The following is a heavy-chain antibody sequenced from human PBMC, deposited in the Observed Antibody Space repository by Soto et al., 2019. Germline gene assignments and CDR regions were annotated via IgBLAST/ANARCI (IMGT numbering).Heavy chain of an antibody. CDR2: INAGNGNT. V-gene: IGHV1-3*01. CDR1: GYTFTSYA. CDR3: ARGRVVAGMDV. J-gene: IGHJ6*02. D-gene: IGHD2-15*01. Sequence: ASVKVSCKASGYTFTSYAMHWVRQAPGQRLEWMGWINAGNGNTKYSQKFQGRVTITRDTSASTAHMELSSLRSEDTAVYYCARGRVVAGMDVWGQGTTVTVSS.